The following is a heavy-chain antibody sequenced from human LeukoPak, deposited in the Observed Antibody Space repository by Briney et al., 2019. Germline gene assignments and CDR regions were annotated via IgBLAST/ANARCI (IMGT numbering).Heavy chain of an antibody. D-gene: IGHD2-15*01. Sequence: PGGPLRLSCAASGFALSTYNMNWVRQAPGKGLEWVSSITTSNSYMSYADSVKGRFTISRDNAKNPLYLQMNSLRAEDTAVYYCARGSFWGQGTLVTVSS. J-gene: IGHJ4*02. CDR1: GFALSTYN. V-gene: IGHV3-21*01. CDR3: ARGSF. CDR2: ITTSNSYM.